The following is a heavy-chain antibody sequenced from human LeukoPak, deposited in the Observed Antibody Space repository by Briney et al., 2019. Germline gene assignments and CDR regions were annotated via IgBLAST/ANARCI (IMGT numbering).Heavy chain of an antibody. CDR2: INPNSGGT. Sequence: ASVKVSCTASGYTFTGYYMHWVRQAPGQGLEWMGRINPNSGGTNYAQKFQGRVTMTRDTSISTAYMELSRLRSDDTAVYYCAREAGVYPVEWELYYFDYWGQGTLVTVSS. CDR3: AREAGVYPVEWELYYFDY. V-gene: IGHV1-2*06. D-gene: IGHD1-26*01. CDR1: GYTFTGYY. J-gene: IGHJ4*02.